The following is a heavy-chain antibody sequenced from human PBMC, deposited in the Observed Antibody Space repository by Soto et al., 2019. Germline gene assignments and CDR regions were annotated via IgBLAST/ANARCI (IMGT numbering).Heavy chain of an antibody. CDR1: GFTFSSYA. CDR2: ISGSGGST. D-gene: IGHD1-26*01. Sequence: EVQLLESGGGLVQPGGSLRLSCAASGFTFSSYAMSWVRQAPGKGLEWVSAISGSGGSTYYADSVKGRFTISRDNSKNPLYLQMNSLRAEDTAVYYCAKDLGYSGSYFFFHAFDIWGQGTMVTVSS. CDR3: AKDLGYSGSYFFFHAFDI. J-gene: IGHJ3*02. V-gene: IGHV3-23*01.